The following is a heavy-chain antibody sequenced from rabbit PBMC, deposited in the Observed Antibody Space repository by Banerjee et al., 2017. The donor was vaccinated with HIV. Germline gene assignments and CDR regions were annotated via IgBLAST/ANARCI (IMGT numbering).Heavy chain of an antibody. D-gene: IGHD6-1*01. V-gene: IGHV1S45*01. CDR2: INSSSGNT. CDR3: ARYAYGYVGYDL. Sequence: QEQLVESGEGLVKPEGSLTLTCTASGFSFSNNYVMCWVRQAPGKGLEWIACINSSSGNTVYARWAKGRFTISKTSSTTVTLQMTSLTAADTATYFCARYAYGYVGYDLWGPGTLVTVS. CDR1: GFSFSNNYV. J-gene: IGHJ4*01.